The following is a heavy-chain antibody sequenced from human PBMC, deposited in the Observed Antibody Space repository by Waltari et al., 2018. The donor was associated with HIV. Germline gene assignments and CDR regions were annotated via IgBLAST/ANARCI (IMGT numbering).Heavy chain of an antibody. J-gene: IGHJ4*02. Sequence: QVQLQESGPGLVKPSETLSLTCPVPGYSISSGYYWGWIGPPPGKGLEWIGSIYHSGSTYYNPSLKSRVTISVDTSKNQFSLKLSSVTAADTAVYYCARVVNYYDSSGYYGHFDYWGQGTLVTVSS. CDR1: GYSISSGYY. V-gene: IGHV4-38-2*02. D-gene: IGHD3-22*01. CDR3: ARVVNYYDSSGYYGHFDY. CDR2: IYHSGST.